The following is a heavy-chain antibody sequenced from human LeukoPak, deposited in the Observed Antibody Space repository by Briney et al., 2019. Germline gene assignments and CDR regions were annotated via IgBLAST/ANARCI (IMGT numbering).Heavy chain of an antibody. D-gene: IGHD6-13*01. CDR2: IYSGGST. V-gene: IGHV3-66*02. CDR1: GFTVSSDY. Sequence: HPGGSLRLSCAASGFTVSSDYMSWVRQAPGKGLEWVSVIYSGGSTYYADSAKGRFTISRDNSKNTLYLQMNSLRAEDTAVYYCAAYSSSWYEYYFDYWGQGTLVTVSS. CDR3: AAYSSSWYEYYFDY. J-gene: IGHJ4*02.